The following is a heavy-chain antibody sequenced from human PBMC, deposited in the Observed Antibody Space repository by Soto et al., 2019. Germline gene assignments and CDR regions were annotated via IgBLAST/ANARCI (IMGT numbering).Heavy chain of an antibody. V-gene: IGHV1-69*12. CDR2: IIPIFGTA. Sequence: QVQLVQSGAEVKKPGSSVKVSCKASVGTFSSYAISWVRQAPGQGLEWMGGIIPIFGTANYAQKFQGRVTITADEATSTAYMELSSLRSEDTAVYYCASSVAKYYYYGMDVWGQGTTVTGS. CDR1: VGTFSSYA. D-gene: IGHD5-12*01. J-gene: IGHJ6*02. CDR3: ASSVAKYYYYGMDV.